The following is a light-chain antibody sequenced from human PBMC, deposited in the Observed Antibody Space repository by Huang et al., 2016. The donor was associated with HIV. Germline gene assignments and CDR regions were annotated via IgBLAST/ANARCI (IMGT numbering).Light chain of an antibody. CDR2: GGS. CDR1: KAIGHS. Sequence: AIQLTQSPSSVSASVGDRVTVTCRASKAIGHSLAWYQHKPGKAPKLLIYGGSILQSGVSPRFSGNGSGTDFSLTISSLRSEDFATYFCQQLRSYPLTFGGGTDV. V-gene: IGKV1-13*02. CDR3: QQLRSYPLT. J-gene: IGKJ4*01.